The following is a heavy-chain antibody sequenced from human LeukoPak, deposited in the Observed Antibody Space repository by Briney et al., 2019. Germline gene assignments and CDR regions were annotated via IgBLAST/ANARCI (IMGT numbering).Heavy chain of an antibody. CDR3: AVTWGDGGAFDI. V-gene: IGHV1-69*05. Sequence: SSVKVSCKASGGTFSSYAISWVRQAPGQGREWMGRIIPIFGTANYAQKFQGRVTITTDESTSTAYMELSSLRSEDTAVYYCAVTWGDGGAFDIWGQGTMVTVSS. CDR2: IIPIFGTA. D-gene: IGHD7-27*01. J-gene: IGHJ3*02. CDR1: GGTFSSYA.